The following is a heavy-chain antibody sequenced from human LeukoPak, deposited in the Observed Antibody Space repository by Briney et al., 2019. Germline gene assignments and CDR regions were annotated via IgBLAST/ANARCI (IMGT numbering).Heavy chain of an antibody. CDR2: IYSGGST. J-gene: IGHJ4*02. Sequence: GGSLRLSCATSGFTVSSTYMSWVRQAPGKGLEWVSVIYSGGSTYYADSVKGRFTISRDNSKNTVYLEMNSLRAEDTAVYYCARARDDYYDSSEDYWGQGTLVTVSS. D-gene: IGHD3-22*01. CDR1: GFTVSSTY. V-gene: IGHV3-66*02. CDR3: ARARDDYYDSSEDY.